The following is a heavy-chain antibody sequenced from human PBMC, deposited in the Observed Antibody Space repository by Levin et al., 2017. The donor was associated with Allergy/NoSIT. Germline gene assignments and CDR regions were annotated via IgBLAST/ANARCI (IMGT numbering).Heavy chain of an antibody. CDR3: AREAGYSGYDRAGGFDQ. D-gene: IGHD5-12*01. CDR2: IFNDGRT. J-gene: IGHJ4*02. Sequence: RGSLRLSCAVSGFTVSTNYINWVRQAPGKGLEWVSVIFNDGRTYYADSVKGRFTISRDSSKNTLYLQMNSLRLEDTAVYYCAREAGYSGYDRAGGFDQWGQGTLVTVSS. CDR1: GFTVSTNY. V-gene: IGHV3-66*02.